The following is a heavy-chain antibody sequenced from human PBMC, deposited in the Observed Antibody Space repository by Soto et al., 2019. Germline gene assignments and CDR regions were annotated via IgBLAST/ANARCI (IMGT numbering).Heavy chain of an antibody. Sequence: QVQMVESGGGVVQPGRSLRLACAASGFSFENYGMHWVRQAPGRGLEWVAIIWYDGSLQYYAAAVKGRFTISRDNSKNTLYLEMSSQRAEDMAVDYCAQLWEDGYNLVQDYNGMDVWGQGTTV. J-gene: IGHJ6*02. V-gene: IGHV3-33*01. D-gene: IGHD5-12*01. CDR2: IWYDGSLQ. CDR3: AQLWEDGYNLVQDYNGMDV. CDR1: GFSFENYG.